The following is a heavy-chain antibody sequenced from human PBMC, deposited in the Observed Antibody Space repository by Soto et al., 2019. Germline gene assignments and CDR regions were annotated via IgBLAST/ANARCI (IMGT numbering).Heavy chain of an antibody. CDR2: IIPILGIA. CDR3: ARVVGIAAAGHFDY. D-gene: IGHD6-13*01. J-gene: IGHJ4*02. Sequence: GASVKVSCKASGGTLSSYTISWVRQAPGQGLEWMGRIIPILGIANYAQKFQGRVTITADKSTSTAYMELSSLRSEDTAVYYCARVVGIAAAGHFDYWGQGTLVTVSS. V-gene: IGHV1-69*02. CDR1: GGTLSSYT.